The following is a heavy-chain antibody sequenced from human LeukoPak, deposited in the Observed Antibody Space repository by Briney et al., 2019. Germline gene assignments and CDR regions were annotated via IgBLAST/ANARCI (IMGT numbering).Heavy chain of an antibody. J-gene: IGHJ3*02. CDR2: IYHNGNT. D-gene: IGHD1-20*01. V-gene: IGHV4-38-2*02. CDR1: GYSISNGYY. CDR3: ARYPHLTVRAFDI. Sequence: SETLSLTCTVSGYSISNGYYWGWIRQPPGKGLEWIGMIYHNGNTYYNPSLKSRVTISVDTSKNQFSLKLSSVTAADTAVYYCARYPHLTVRAFDIWGQGTMVTVSS.